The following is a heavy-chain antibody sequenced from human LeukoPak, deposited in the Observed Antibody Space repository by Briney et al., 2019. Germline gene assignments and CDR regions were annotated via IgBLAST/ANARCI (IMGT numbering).Heavy chain of an antibody. CDR2: ISAYNGNT. V-gene: IGHV1-18*01. CDR3: ARSNVVVPAASNFDY. J-gene: IGHJ4*02. CDR1: GYTFTSYG. Sequence: ASVKVSCKASGYTFTSYGISWVRQAPGQGLEWMGWISAYNGNTNYAQKLQGRVTMTTDTSTSTAYMELRSLRSDDTAVYYCARSNVVVPAASNFDYWGQGTLVTVS. D-gene: IGHD2-2*01.